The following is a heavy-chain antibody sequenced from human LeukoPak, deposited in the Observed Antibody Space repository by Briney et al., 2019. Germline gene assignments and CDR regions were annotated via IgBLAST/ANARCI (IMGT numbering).Heavy chain of an antibody. CDR2: IYYSGST. J-gene: IGHJ4*02. CDR3: AREDAKRYSGSYLDY. D-gene: IGHD1-26*01. Sequence: PSETLSLTCTVSGGSISSSSYYWGWIRQPPGKGLEWIGSIYYSGSTYYNPSLKSRVTIPVDTSKNQFSLKLSSVTAADTAVYYCAREDAKRYSGSYLDYWGQGTRVTVSS. V-gene: IGHV4-39*07. CDR1: GGSISSSSYY.